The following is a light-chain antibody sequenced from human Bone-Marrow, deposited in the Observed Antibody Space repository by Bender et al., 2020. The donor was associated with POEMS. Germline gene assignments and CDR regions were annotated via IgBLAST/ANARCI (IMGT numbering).Light chain of an antibody. Sequence: QSALTQPASMSGSPGQSITISCTGLIYDLVSWFQQHPGKTPKLIIYETSKRPSGVSDRFSGSKSGNTASLTISGLQVEDEADYYCQSYDNSLGGWVFGGGTKLTVL. CDR3: QSYDNSLGGWV. J-gene: IGLJ3*02. CDR1: IYDL. V-gene: IGLV2-23*01. CDR2: ETS.